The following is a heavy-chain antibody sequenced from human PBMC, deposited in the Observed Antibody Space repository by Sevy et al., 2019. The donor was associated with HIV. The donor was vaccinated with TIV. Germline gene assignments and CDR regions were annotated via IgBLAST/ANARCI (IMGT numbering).Heavy chain of an antibody. D-gene: IGHD2-2*01. CDR3: ARVVAIVVPAAHNYYYYYYMDV. Sequence: SETLSLTCTVSGGSISSYYWSWIRQPAGKGLEWIGRIYTSGSTNYNPSLKSRVTMSVDTSKNQFSLKLSSVTAADTAVYYCARVVAIVVPAAHNYYYYYYMDVWGKGTMVTVSS. CDR2: IYTSGST. CDR1: GGSISSYY. J-gene: IGHJ6*03. V-gene: IGHV4-4*07.